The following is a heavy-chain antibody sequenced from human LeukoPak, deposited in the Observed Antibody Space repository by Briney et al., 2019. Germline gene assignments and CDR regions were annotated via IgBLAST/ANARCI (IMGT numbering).Heavy chain of an antibody. CDR2: ISGSGGST. CDR3: ANVGYSSAPGYYYYGMDV. D-gene: IGHD6-25*01. CDR1: GFTFSSYA. Sequence: GGSLRLACAASGFTFSSYAMSWVRQAPGKGLEWVSAISGSGGSTYYADSVKGRFTISRDNSKNTLYLQMNSLRAEDTAVYYCANVGYSSAPGYYYYGMDVWGQGTTVTVSS. V-gene: IGHV3-23*01. J-gene: IGHJ6*02.